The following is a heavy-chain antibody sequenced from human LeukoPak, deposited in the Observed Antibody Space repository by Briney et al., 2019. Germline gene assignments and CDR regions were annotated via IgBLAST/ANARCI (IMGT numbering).Heavy chain of an antibody. CDR1: GFTLSSYA. J-gene: IGHJ3*02. CDR3: ARLYGDAFDI. CDR2: ISVSGNT. D-gene: IGHD2-21*02. Sequence: GGSLRLSCAASGFTLSSYAMSWVRQGPGKGLEWVSAISVSGNTYHADSVKGRFTISRDNAKNSLYLQMNSLRAEDTAVYYCARLYGDAFDIWGQGTMVTVSS. V-gene: IGHV3-23*01.